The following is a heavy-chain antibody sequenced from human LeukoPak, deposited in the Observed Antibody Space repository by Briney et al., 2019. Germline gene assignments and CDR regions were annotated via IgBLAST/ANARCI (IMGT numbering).Heavy chain of an antibody. V-gene: IGHV3-15*01. J-gene: IGHJ4*02. D-gene: IGHD3-22*01. Sequence: PXGSLRLSCAASGFTFSNAWMSWVRQAPGKGLEWVGRIKSKTDGGTTDYAAPVKGRFPISRDDSKNTLYLQMNSLKTEDTAVYYCTSPWLEYYDSSGYFLWGQGTLVTVSS. CDR1: GFTFSNAW. CDR2: IKSKTDGGTT. CDR3: TSPWLEYYDSSGYFL.